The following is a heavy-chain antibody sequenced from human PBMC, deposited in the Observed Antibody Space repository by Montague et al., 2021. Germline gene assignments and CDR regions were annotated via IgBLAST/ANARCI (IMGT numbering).Heavy chain of an antibody. V-gene: IGHV4-39*01. CDR2: MFRNGNS. J-gene: IGHJ4*02. Sequence: SETLSLTCTVSGGSISSSTHYWGWIRQTPGKGLDWIGSMFRNGNSFYNPSLKSPVIISVDTSGNQFSLRLTSVTAADTAVYFCARHCEGGSYTRAIEYGGQGIRVTVS. CDR1: GGSISSSTHY. CDR3: ARHCEGGSYTRAIEY. D-gene: IGHD3-10*01.